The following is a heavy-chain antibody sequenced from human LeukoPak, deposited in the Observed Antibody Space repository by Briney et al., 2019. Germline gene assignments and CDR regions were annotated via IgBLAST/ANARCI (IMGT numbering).Heavy chain of an antibody. CDR2: IHHSGST. V-gene: IGHV4-38-2*02. J-gene: IGHJ4*02. Sequence: SETLSLTCTVSGYSISTDYYWGWIRQPPGKGLEWIGTIHHSGSTYYNPSLKSRVTMSVDTSKNQFSLKLSSVTAADTAVYYCARGLAWELLVPFDFWGQGTLVTVPS. D-gene: IGHD1-26*01. CDR1: GYSISTDYY. CDR3: ARGLAWELLVPFDF.